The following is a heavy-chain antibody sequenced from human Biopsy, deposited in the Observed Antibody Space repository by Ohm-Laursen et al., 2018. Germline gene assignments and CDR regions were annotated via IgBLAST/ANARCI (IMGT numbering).Heavy chain of an antibody. CDR3: ARDGAVTVIRGLYY. Sequence: TLSLTCTVSGVSINGGRYYWNWIRQPPGKGLEWIGYIYYSGTTDYSPSLKSRVTISIDKSKNQFFLKLSSVTAEDTAVYYCARDGAVTVIRGLYYWGQGALVTVSS. CDR2: IYYSGTT. D-gene: IGHD2-21*02. J-gene: IGHJ4*02. CDR1: GVSINGGRYY. V-gene: IGHV4-61*01.